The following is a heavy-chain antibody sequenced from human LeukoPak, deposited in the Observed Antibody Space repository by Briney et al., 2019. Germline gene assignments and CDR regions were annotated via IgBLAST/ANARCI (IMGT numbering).Heavy chain of an antibody. V-gene: IGHV1-18*01. Sequence: GASVKVSCNASGYTFTSYGISWGRQAPGQGLEWMGWISAYNGNTNYAQKLQGRVTMTTDTSTSTAYMELRSLRSDDTAVYYCARARGDSGSWDYYYYMDVWGKGTTVTVSS. D-gene: IGHD1-26*01. CDR3: ARARGDSGSWDYYYYMDV. CDR2: ISAYNGNT. J-gene: IGHJ6*03. CDR1: GYTFTSYG.